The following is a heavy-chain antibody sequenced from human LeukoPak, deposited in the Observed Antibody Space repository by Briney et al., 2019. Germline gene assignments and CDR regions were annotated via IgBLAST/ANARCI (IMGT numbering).Heavy chain of an antibody. CDR2: IYYSGST. CDR1: GGSISSSSYY. V-gene: IGHV4-39*01. J-gene: IGHJ3*02. Sequence: SETLSLTCTVSGGSISSSSYYWGWIRQPPGKGLEWIGSIYYSGSTYYNPSLKSRVTISVDTSKNQFPLKLSSVTAADTAVYYCASHSYYVPGNAFDIWGQGTMVTVSS. D-gene: IGHD1-26*01. CDR3: ASHSYYVPGNAFDI.